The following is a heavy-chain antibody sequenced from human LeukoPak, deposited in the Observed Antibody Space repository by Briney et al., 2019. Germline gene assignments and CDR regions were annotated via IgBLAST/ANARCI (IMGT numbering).Heavy chain of an antibody. CDR3: VKTPYSSTWYVGDS. CDR2: INSDGDGT. D-gene: IGHD2/OR15-2a*01. Sequence: GGSLRLSCSASGFTFSSYAMHWVRQAAGEGLEYVSAINSDGDGTYYADSVKGRFTISRDNSKNTLYLQMSSLRPEDSAVYYCVKTPYSSTWYVGDSWGQGTLVTVSS. J-gene: IGHJ4*02. V-gene: IGHV3-64D*06. CDR1: GFTFSSYA.